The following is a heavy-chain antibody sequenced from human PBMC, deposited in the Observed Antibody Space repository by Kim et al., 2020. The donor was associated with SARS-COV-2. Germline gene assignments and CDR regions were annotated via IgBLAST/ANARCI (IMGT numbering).Heavy chain of an antibody. CDR2: ISSSGSTI. D-gene: IGHD2-2*02. CDR3: ARDDYQLLYYYYYYYMDV. Sequence: GGSLRLSCAASGFTFSDYYMSWIRQAPGKGLEWVSYISSSGSTIYYADSVKGRFTISRDNAKNSLYLQMNSLRAEDTAVYYCARDDYQLLYYYYYYYMDVWGKGTTVTVSS. CDR1: GFTFSDYY. V-gene: IGHV3-11*01. J-gene: IGHJ6*03.